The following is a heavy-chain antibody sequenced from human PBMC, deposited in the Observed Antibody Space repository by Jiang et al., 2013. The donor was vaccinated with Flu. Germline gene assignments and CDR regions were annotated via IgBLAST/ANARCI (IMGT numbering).Heavy chain of an antibody. CDR1: GGSFSGYY. CDR3: ASWKWELLGGVSDY. D-gene: IGHD1-26*01. V-gene: IGHV4-34*01. J-gene: IGHJ4*02. Sequence: TLSLTCAVYGGSFSGYYWSWIRQPPGKGLEWIGEINHSGSTNYNPSLKSRVTISVDTSKNQFSLKLSSVTAADTAVYYCASWKWELLGGVSDYWGQGTLVTVSS. CDR2: INHSGST.